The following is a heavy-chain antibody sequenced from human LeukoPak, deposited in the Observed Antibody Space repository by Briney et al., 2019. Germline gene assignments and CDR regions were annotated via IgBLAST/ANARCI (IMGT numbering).Heavy chain of an antibody. CDR3: ARGGRDILTGYYTDFYYGMDV. D-gene: IGHD3-9*01. J-gene: IGHJ6*02. CDR2: INPNNGGT. V-gene: IGHV1-2*06. CDR1: GGTFSSYA. Sequence: ASVKVSCKASGGTFSSYAISWVRQAPGQGLEWMGRINPNNGGTNYAQKFQGRVTMTRDTSISTAYMELSGLRSDDTAVYYCARGGRDILTGYYTDFYYGMDVWGQGTTVTVSS.